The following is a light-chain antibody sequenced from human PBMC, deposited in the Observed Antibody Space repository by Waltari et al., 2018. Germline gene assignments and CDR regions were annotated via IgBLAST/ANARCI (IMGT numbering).Light chain of an antibody. CDR1: GSHIGARFD. J-gene: IGLJ3*02. CDR2: GNN. Sequence: QSVLTQPPSVSGAPGQRVTIPCTGSGSHIGARFDLHWYQQLPGTAPKLLVYGNNSRPSGVPDRFSASKSGTSASLAITGLQAEDEADYYCQSYDSSLTGSWVFGGGTKLTVL. V-gene: IGLV1-40*01. CDR3: QSYDSSLTGSWV.